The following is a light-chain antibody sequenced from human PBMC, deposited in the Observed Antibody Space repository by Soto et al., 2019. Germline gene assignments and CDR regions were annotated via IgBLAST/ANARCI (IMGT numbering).Light chain of an antibody. V-gene: IGKV1-5*01. Sequence: DIQMTQSPSTLSASVGDRVTITCRASQNVDNWVAWYQQKPGKAPKFLIYDASNLESGVPSRFSSRGSGTEFPLTISSLQPDDFATYCCQRYNSNSRTFGQGTRV. J-gene: IGKJ1*01. CDR2: DAS. CDR3: QRYNSNSRT. CDR1: QNVDNW.